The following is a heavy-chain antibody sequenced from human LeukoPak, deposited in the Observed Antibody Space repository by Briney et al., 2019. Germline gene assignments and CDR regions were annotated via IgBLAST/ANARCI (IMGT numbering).Heavy chain of an antibody. Sequence: GGSLRLSCAASGFTFSSYSMNWVRQAPGKGLEWVSSISSSSSYIYYADSLRGRFTISRDNAKNSLYLQMSSLRAEDTAVYYCARPHDYGENIDYWGQGTLVTVSS. CDR2: ISSSSSYI. CDR3: ARPHDYGENIDY. J-gene: IGHJ4*02. D-gene: IGHD4-17*01. CDR1: GFTFSSYS. V-gene: IGHV3-21*01.